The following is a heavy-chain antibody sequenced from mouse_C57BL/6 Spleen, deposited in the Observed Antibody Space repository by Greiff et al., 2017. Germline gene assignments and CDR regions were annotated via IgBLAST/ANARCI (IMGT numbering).Heavy chain of an antibody. CDR3: ARGIATVVADYAMDY. Sequence: VKLVESGAELVKPGASVKISCKASGYAFSSYWMNWVKQRPGKGLEWIGQIYPGDGDTNYNGKFKGKATLTADKSSSTAYMQLSSLTSEDSAVYFCARGIATVVADYAMDYWGQGTSVTVSS. CDR2: IYPGDGDT. D-gene: IGHD1-1*01. CDR1: GYAFSSYW. J-gene: IGHJ4*01. V-gene: IGHV1-80*01.